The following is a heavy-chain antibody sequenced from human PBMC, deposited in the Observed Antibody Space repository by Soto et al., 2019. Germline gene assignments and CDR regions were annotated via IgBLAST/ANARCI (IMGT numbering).Heavy chain of an antibody. CDR1: GGSISSGCHY. J-gene: IGHJ6*02. CDR3: ARVLSDYEDYGMDV. CDR2: IYYSGST. Sequence: PSETLSLTSTVSGGSISSGCHYWSWIRQHPGKGLEWIGYIYYSGSTNYNPSLRSRVTISVATSKNQFSLKLSSVTAADTAVYYCARVLSDYEDYGMDVWGQGTTVTVSS. V-gene: IGHV4-61*01. D-gene: IGHD4-17*01.